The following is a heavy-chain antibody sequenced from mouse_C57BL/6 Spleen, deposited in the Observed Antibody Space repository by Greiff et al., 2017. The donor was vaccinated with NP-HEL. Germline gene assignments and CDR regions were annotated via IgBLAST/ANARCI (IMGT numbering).Heavy chain of an antibody. J-gene: IGHJ1*03. CDR2: IYPRSGNT. CDR1: GYTFTSYG. CDR3: ARGLMGITTNYWYFDV. D-gene: IGHD2-4*01. V-gene: IGHV1-81*01. Sequence: QVQLQHSGAELARPGASVKLSCKASGYTFTSYGISWVKQRTGQGLEWIGEIYPRSGNTYYNEKFKGKATLTADKSSSTAYMELRSLTSEDSAVYFCARGLMGITTNYWYFDVWGTGTTVTVSS.